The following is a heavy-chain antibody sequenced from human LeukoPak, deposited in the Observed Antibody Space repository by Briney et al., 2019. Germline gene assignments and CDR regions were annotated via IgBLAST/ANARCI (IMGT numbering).Heavy chain of an antibody. V-gene: IGHV4-61*02. CDR1: GGSISSGSYY. CDR3: ARETETYYDILTGYSATDY. D-gene: IGHD3-9*01. J-gene: IGHJ4*02. CDR2: IYISGST. Sequence: RPSETLSLTCTVSGGSISSGSYYWSWIRQPAGKGLEWIGRIYISGSTNYNPSLKSRVTISVDTSKNQFSLKLSSVTAADTAVYYCARETETYYDILTGYSATDYWGQGTLVTVSS.